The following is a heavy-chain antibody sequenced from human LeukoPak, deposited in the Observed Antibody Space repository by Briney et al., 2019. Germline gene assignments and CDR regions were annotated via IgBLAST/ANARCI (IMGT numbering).Heavy chain of an antibody. J-gene: IGHJ6*03. CDR2: INPNSGGT. V-gene: IGHV1-2*06. Sequence: ASVKVSCKASGYTFTGYYMHWVRQAPGQGLEWMGRINPNSGGTNYAQKFQGRVTMTRDTSISTAYMELSRLRSDDTAVYYCAREIRSGYYYYMDVCGKGTPVTVSS. CDR1: GYTFTGYY. CDR3: AREIRSGYYYYMDV.